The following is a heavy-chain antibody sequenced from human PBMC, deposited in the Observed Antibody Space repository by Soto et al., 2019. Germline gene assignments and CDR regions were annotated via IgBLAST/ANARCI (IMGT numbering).Heavy chain of an antibody. Sequence: EVQLLESGGGLVQPGGSLRLSCAASGFTFSSYAMSWVRQAPGKGLEWVSAISWNSGNIGYADSVKGRFTISKDNAKNSLYLQMNSLRAEDTAVYYCAKGGYSFYWGQGTLVTVSS. CDR1: GFTFSSYA. CDR2: ISWNSGNI. D-gene: IGHD2-15*01. V-gene: IGHV3-23*01. J-gene: IGHJ4*02. CDR3: AKGGYSFY.